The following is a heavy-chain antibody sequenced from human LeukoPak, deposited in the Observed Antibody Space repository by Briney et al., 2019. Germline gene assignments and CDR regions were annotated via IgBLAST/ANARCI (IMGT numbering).Heavy chain of an antibody. J-gene: IGHJ4*02. CDR3: ARVKQLVYGSYFGY. V-gene: IGHV4-59*01. D-gene: IGHD6-13*01. Sequence: SETLSSTGTVSGGSISSYYWSWIRQPPGKGLEWIGYIYYSGSANYNPSLKSRVTISIHTSKNQFSLKLSSVTAADTAVYYCARVKQLVYGSYFGYWGQGTLVTVSS. CDR1: GGSISSYY. CDR2: IYYSGSA.